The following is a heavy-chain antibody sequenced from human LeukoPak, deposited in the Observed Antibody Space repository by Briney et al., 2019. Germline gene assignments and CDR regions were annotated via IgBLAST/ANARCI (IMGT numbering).Heavy chain of an antibody. D-gene: IGHD1-14*01. Sequence: GRSLRLSCAASGFTFDDYAMHWVRQAPGKGLEWVSGISWNSGSIGYADSVKGRFTISRDNAKNSLYLQMNSLRAEDTAVYYCATRSDLAGYYYYGMDVWGQGTTVTVSS. V-gene: IGHV3-9*01. CDR1: GFTFDDYA. CDR3: ATRSDLAGYYYYGMDV. J-gene: IGHJ6*02. CDR2: ISWNSGSI.